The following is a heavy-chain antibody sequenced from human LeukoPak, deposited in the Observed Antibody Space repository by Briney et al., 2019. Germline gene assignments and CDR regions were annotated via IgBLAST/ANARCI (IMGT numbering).Heavy chain of an antibody. V-gene: IGHV5-51*01. CDR2: IYPGDSDT. J-gene: IGHJ4*02. CDR1: GYSFTSYW. CDR3: ARRRAAPARLFDY. D-gene: IGHD6-6*01. Sequence: GESLQISCKGSGYSFTSYWIGWVRQMPGKGLEWMGIIYPGDSDTRYSPSFQGQVTISADKSISTAYLQWSSLKASDTDMYYCARRRAAPARLFDYWGQGTLVTVSS.